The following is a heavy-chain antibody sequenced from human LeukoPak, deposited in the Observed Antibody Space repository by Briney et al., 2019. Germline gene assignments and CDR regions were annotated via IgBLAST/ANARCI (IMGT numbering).Heavy chain of an antibody. CDR3: ARDPFGQITNDGGYFDY. Sequence: GGSLRLSCAASGFTFSSYAMSWVRQAPGKGLEWVSYISSSGSTIYYADSVKGRFTISRDNAKNSLYLQMNSLRAEDTAVYYCARDPFGQITNDGGYFDYWGQGTLVTVSS. CDR2: ISSSGSTI. J-gene: IGHJ4*02. V-gene: IGHV3-48*04. D-gene: IGHD3-10*01. CDR1: GFTFSSYA.